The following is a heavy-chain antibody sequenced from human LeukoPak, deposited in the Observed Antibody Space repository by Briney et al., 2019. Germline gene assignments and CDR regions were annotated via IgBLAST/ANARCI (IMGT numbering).Heavy chain of an antibody. CDR2: ISAGGVDT. V-gene: IGHV3-23*01. J-gene: IGHJ4*02. Sequence: GGSLRLSCVASGFTFSNYAMTWVRQAPGKGLEWVSAISAGGVDTFYADSVRGRFTISRDNSKSTLYLQMNSLRAEDTAVYYCSAKEGLTGYLSGSFDYWGQGTLVTVSS. CDR3: SAKEGLTGYLSGSFDY. D-gene: IGHD3-9*01. CDR1: GFTFSNYA.